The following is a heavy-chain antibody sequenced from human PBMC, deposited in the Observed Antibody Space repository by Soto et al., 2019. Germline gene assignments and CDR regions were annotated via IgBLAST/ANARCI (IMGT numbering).Heavy chain of an antibody. CDR2: ISWNSGNI. D-gene: IGHD5-18*01. V-gene: IGHV3-9*01. J-gene: IGHJ4*02. CDR1: GFTFDDYA. CDR3: AKERGYTYALVDY. Sequence: EVQLVASGGGLVQPGRSLRLSCAASGFTFDDYAMHWVRQAPGKGLEWVSSISWNSGNIAYADSVKGRFTISRDNAKNSLYLEMSSLSAEDTALYYCAKERGYTYALVDYWGQGTLGSVSS.